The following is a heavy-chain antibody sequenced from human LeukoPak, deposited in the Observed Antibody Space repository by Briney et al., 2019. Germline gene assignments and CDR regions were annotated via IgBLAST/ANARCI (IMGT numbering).Heavy chain of an antibody. J-gene: IGHJ4*02. CDR2: IRGSGNRT. V-gene: IGHV3-23*01. CDR3: ARGKRVGVGSPLDY. Sequence: PGGSLRLSCAASGFISSHYAMTWVRQAPGKGLEWVSSIRGSGNRTYYADSVMGRFTISRDISKSTMSLQMHSLRVEDTAIYFCARGKRVGVGSPLDYWGQGTLVSVSS. CDR1: GFISSHYA. D-gene: IGHD1-26*01.